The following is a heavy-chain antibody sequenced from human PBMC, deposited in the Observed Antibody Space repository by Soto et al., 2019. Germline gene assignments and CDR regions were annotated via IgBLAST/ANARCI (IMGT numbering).Heavy chain of an antibody. CDR3: AMSSGWTIFDY. D-gene: IGHD6-19*01. CDR2: IIPIFGTA. Sequence: GASVKVSCKASGGTFSSYAISWVRQAPEQGLEWMGGIIPIFGTANYAQKFQGRVTITADESTSTAYMELSSLSSEDTAVYYCAMSSGWTIFDYWGQGTLVTVSS. CDR1: GGTFSSYA. V-gene: IGHV1-69*13. J-gene: IGHJ4*02.